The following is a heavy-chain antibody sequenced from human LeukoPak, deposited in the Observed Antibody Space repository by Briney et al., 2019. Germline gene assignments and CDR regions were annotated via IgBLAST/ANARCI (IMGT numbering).Heavy chain of an antibody. CDR2: ISSSGSST. D-gene: IGHD1-26*01. V-gene: IGHV3-11*04. CDR1: GFTFSDYY. Sequence: GGSLRLSCAASGFTFSDYYMNWIRQAPGKGLEWVSYISSSGSSTYYADSVKGRFTISRDNARNSLYLQMNSLTAEDTAVYYCARDPYSGAYGNTYYYYMDVWGKGTTVTISS. J-gene: IGHJ6*03. CDR3: ARDPYSGAYGNTYYYYMDV.